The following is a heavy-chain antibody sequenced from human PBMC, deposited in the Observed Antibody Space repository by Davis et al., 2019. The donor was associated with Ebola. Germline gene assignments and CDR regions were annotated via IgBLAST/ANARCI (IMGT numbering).Heavy chain of an antibody. CDR1: GGSFSGYY. V-gene: IGHV4-34*01. Sequence: MPSETLSLTCAVYGGSFSGYYWSWIRQPPGKGLEWIGEINHSGSTNYNPSLKSRVTISVDTSNNQFSLKLSSVTAADTAVYYCARGLLWPRANFDYWGQGTLVTVSS. D-gene: IGHD5-12*01. CDR3: ARGLLWPRANFDY. CDR2: INHSGST. J-gene: IGHJ4*02.